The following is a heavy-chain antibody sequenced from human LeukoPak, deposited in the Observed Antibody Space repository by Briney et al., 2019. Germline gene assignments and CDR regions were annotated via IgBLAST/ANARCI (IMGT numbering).Heavy chain of an antibody. J-gene: IGHJ4*02. CDR2: IKQDGSEK. V-gene: IGHV3-7*01. D-gene: IGHD3-22*01. CDR1: GFTFSSYW. CDR3: ARGRGPRVVVTFFDY. Sequence: PGGSLRLSCAASGFTFSSYWMSWVRQAPGKGLEWVANIKQDGSEKYYVDSVKGRFTISRDNAKNSLYLQMNSLRAEDTAVYYCARGRGPRVVVTFFDYWGQGTLVTVSS.